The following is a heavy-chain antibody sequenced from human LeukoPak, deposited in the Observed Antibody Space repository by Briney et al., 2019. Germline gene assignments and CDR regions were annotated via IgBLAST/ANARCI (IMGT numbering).Heavy chain of an antibody. CDR3: ARGRGFYYGSGSRPIPFDY. CDR2: INHSGST. CDR1: GGSFSGYY. Sequence: SETLSLTCAVYGGSFSGYYWSWIRQPPGKGLEWIGEINHSGSTNYNPSLKSRLTISVDTSKNQFSLNLSSVTAADTAVYYCARGRGFYYGSGSRPIPFDYWGQGTLVTVSS. V-gene: IGHV4-34*01. J-gene: IGHJ4*02. D-gene: IGHD3-10*01.